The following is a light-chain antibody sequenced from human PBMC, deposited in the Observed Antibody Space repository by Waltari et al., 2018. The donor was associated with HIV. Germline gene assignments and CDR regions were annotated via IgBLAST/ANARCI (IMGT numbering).Light chain of an antibody. J-gene: IGLJ2*01. V-gene: IGLV3-1*01. Sequence: SYELTHPPSVSVSPGQTTSITCSRHTLMDQSVCWYQQKPGQSPVLVTYQDNTRPSGMLERFSGSNSGNTATLTISGTQALDEADYYCQAWDSSTAIFGGGTELTVL. CDR2: QDN. CDR1: TLMDQS. CDR3: QAWDSSTAI.